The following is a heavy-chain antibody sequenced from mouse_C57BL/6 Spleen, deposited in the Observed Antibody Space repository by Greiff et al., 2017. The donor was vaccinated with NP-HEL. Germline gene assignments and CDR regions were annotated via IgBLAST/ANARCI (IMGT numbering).Heavy chain of an antibody. V-gene: IGHV1-22*01. D-gene: IGHD1-1*01. CDR1: GYTFTDYN. J-gene: IGHJ1*03. CDR3: ARKRGSSSFDV. CDR2: INPKNGGT. Sequence: EVQLQQSGPELVKPGASVKMSCKASGYTFTDYNMHWVKQSHGKSLEWIGYINPKNGGTSYNQKFKGKATLTVNKSSSTAYMERRSLTSEDSAVYYCARKRGSSSFDVWGTGTTVTVSS.